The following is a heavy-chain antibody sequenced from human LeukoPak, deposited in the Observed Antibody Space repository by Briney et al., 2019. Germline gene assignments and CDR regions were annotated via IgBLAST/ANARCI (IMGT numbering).Heavy chain of an antibody. CDR2: ISGSSTYI. D-gene: IGHD3-22*01. J-gene: IGHJ3*02. V-gene: IGHV3-21*01. CDR1: GFTFDDYA. Sequence: GGSLRLSCAASGFTFDDYAMHWVRQAPGKGLEWVSSISGSSTYIYYADSVKGRFTISRDNAKNSLYLQMNSLRAEDTAVYYCARDFSPPYYDSSGYPHDAFDIWGQGTMVTVSS. CDR3: ARDFSPPYYDSSGYPHDAFDI.